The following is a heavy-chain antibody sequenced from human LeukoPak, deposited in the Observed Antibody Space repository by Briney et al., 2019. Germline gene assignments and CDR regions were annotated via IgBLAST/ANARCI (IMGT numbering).Heavy chain of an antibody. Sequence: GGSLRLSCAASGFTSSDYYMRWIRQAPGKGLEWVSYISSSGSTIYYADSVKGRFTISRDNAKNSLYLQMNSLRAEDTAVYYCASPRGGYGHDAFDIWGQGTMVTVSS. J-gene: IGHJ3*02. V-gene: IGHV3-11*04. CDR3: ASPRGGYGHDAFDI. CDR1: GFTSSDYY. CDR2: ISSSGSTI. D-gene: IGHD6-25*01.